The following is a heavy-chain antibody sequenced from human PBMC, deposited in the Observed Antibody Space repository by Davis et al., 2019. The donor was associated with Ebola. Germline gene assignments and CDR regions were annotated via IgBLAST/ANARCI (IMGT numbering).Heavy chain of an antibody. D-gene: IGHD2-21*01. V-gene: IGHV4-34*01. CDR3: AGGRPYGSYYYFDY. CDR1: GGPFSGYY. J-gene: IGHJ4*02. CDR2: INHSGST. Sequence: MPSEPLPLPCPVHGGPFSGYYWSWIRQPPGKGLEWFGAINHSGSTNYNPSPKSRVTISVDTSKNQFSLKLSSVTAADTAVYYCAGGRPYGSYYYFDYWGQGTLVTVSS.